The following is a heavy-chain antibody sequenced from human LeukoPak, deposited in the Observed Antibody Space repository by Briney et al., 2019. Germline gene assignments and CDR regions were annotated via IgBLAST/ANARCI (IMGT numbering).Heavy chain of an antibody. CDR1: GFTFSSYN. J-gene: IGHJ4*02. V-gene: IGHV3-21*01. D-gene: IGHD1-26*01. CDR2: ISSTSDYT. Sequence: GGSLRLSCAASGFTFSSYNMNWVRQAPGKGLEWVASISSTSDYTYYADSVKGRFTISRDNAKNSLFLQMNSLRAEDTAVYYCGDTTSDYWGQGTLVTVS. CDR3: GDTTSDY.